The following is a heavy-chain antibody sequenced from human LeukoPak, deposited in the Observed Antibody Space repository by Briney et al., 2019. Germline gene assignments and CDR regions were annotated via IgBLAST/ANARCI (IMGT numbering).Heavy chain of an antibody. V-gene: IGHV3-20*04. J-gene: IGHJ3*02. D-gene: IGHD3-22*01. CDR3: ARAGHYYDSSGYHNAEAFDI. CDR1: GFTFDDYG. Sequence: PGGSLRLSCAASGFTFDDYGMSWVRQAPGKGLEWVSGINWNGGSTGYADSVKGRFTISRDNAKNSLYLQMNSLGAEDTALYYCARAGHYYDSSGYHNAEAFDIWGQGTMVTVSS. CDR2: INWNGGST.